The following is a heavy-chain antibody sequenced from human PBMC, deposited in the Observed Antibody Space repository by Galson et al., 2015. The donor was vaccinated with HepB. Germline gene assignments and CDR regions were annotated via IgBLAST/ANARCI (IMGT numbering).Heavy chain of an antibody. J-gene: IGHJ2*01. D-gene: IGHD6-6*01. CDR2: INHGGDT. V-gene: IGHV4-34*01. CDR3: ARGRVWYLSSSPRGDSTYWYFDL. CDR1: GGSFSGYY. Sequence: ETLSLTCAVYGGSFSGYYWSWIRQPPGKGLEWIGEINHGGDTNYNPSLKSRVNISEDTSKKHFSLKLSSVTAADTAVYYCARGRVWYLSSSPRGDSTYWYFDLWGRGTLVTVSS.